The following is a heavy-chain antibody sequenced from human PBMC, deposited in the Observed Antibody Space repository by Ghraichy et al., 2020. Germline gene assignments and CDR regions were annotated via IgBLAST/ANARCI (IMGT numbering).Heavy chain of an antibody. J-gene: IGHJ4*02. D-gene: IGHD3-9*01. Sequence: GGSLRLSCVDSGFTVTNNFVSWVRQAPGKGLEWVSLIYGNGATYYADSVRGRFTISRDISKTTLFLQMNNLRAEDSAIYYCNLFYHILTPLADYWGRGTQVTVSS. CDR3: NLFYHILTPLADY. CDR1: GFTVTNNF. CDR2: IYGNGAT. V-gene: IGHV3-66*01.